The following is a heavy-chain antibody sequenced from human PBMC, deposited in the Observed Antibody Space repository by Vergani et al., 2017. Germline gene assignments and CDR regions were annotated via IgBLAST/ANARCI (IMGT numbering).Heavy chain of an antibody. CDR1: GGSISAGYYF. CDR3: ARRSGGYYSCDKVHTLRTAFDV. CDR2: ISASGNA. J-gene: IGHJ3*01. Sequence: QVQLQASGPGRVKPSQTLSLTCTMSGGSISAGYYFWSWIRQPAGKGLEWLGHISASGNASHSPSLKTRVSISVDTSKNQFSLTVTSVTAADTAIYFCARRSGGYYSCDKVHTLRTAFDVWGHGTVVTVSS. D-gene: IGHD6-19*01. V-gene: IGHV4-61*02.